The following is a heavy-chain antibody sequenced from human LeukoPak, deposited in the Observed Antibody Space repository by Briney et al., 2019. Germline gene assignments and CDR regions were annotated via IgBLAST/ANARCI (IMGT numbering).Heavy chain of an antibody. CDR1: GGSISSYY. Sequence: SETLSLTCTVSGGSISSYYWSWIRQPPGKGLEWIGYIYYSGSTNYNPSLKSRVTISVDTSKNQFSLKLSSVTAADTAVHYCARDLRGGHFDYWGQGTLVTVSS. CDR2: IYYSGST. CDR3: ARDLRGGHFDY. J-gene: IGHJ4*02. D-gene: IGHD4-23*01. V-gene: IGHV4-59*01.